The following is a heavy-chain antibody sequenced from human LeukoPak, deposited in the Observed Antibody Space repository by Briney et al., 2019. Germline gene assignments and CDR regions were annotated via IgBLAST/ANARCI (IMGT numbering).Heavy chain of an antibody. CDR3: ARGLVGSTRGLIDY. CDR2: INHSGST. Sequence: SETLSLTCAVYGGSFSGYYWSWIRQPPGKGLEGIGEINHSGSTNYIPTLKSRVIISVDTSKNQFSLRLSSVTAADTAVYYCARGLVGSTRGLIDYWGQGTLVTVSS. V-gene: IGHV4-34*01. J-gene: IGHJ4*02. CDR1: GGSFSGYY. D-gene: IGHD1-26*01.